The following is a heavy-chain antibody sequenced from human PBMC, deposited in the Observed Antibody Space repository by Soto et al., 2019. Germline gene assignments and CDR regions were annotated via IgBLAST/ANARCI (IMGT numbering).Heavy chain of an antibody. V-gene: IGHV4-30-2*01. Sequence: SETLSLTCAVSGGSISSGGYSWSWIRQPPGKGLEWIGYIYHSGSTYYNPSLKSRVTISVDRSKNQFSLKLSSVTAADTAVYYCPSNHPGDSSSWSSFDYWGQGTLVTVSS. CDR1: GGSISSGGYS. J-gene: IGHJ4*02. CDR3: PSNHPGDSSSWSSFDY. CDR2: IYHSGST. D-gene: IGHD6-13*01.